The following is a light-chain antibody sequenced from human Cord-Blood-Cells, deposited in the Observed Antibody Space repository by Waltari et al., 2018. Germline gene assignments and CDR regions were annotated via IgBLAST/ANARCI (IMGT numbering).Light chain of an antibody. CDR1: SRDVGSYTL. CDR3: CSYAGSSTPYV. V-gene: IGLV2-23*01. Sequence: QSALTQPASVSGSPGQSITISCTGTSRDVGSYTLVPSYQQHPGKAPKLMIYEGSKRPSGVSNRFSGSKSGNTASLTISGLQAEDEADYYCCSYAGSSTPYVFGTGTKVTVL. J-gene: IGLJ1*01. CDR2: EGS.